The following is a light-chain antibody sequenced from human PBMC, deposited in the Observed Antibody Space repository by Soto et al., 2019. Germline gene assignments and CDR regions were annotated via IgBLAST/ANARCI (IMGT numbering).Light chain of an antibody. V-gene: IGKV3-11*01. CDR3: QQRNIWPPVT. J-gene: IGKJ5*01. CDR1: PSVTNY. CDR2: GAF. Sequence: IVLTPSPATLSLSPGEISTLSCSASPSVTNYLAWYQQKPGQPPRLLIYGAFNRAAGIPARFSGSGSGTDFTLTISSLEPEDSAVYYCQQRNIWPPVTFGQGTQLEIK.